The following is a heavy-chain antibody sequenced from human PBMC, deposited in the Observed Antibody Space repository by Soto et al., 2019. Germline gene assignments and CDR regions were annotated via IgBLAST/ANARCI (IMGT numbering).Heavy chain of an antibody. CDR1: GYTFTSYD. CDR3: ARDKITEILDY. V-gene: IGHV1-3*01. CDR2: VNAGTGNT. Sequence: VASVQVSCKASGYTFTSYDMDWVRKALGQMVERMGQVNAGTGNTKYSQKIQGRVTITRDISESKAYMALSRLGSEDTALYYCARDKITEILDYRGQGTPVTVSS. J-gene: IGHJ4*02. D-gene: IGHD1-20*01.